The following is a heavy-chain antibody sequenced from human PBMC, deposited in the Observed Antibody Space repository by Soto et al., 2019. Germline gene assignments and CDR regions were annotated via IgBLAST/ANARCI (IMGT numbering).Heavy chain of an antibody. V-gene: IGHV1-69*13. Sequence: SVKVSCKASGGTFSSYAISLVRQAPGQGLEWMGGIIPIFGTANYAQKFQGRVTITADESTSAAYMELSSLRSEDTAVYYCAIPGYYDSSGYYFGSAFDIWGQGTMVTVSS. CDR3: AIPGYYDSSGYYFGSAFDI. CDR2: IIPIFGTA. CDR1: GGTFSSYA. D-gene: IGHD3-22*01. J-gene: IGHJ3*02.